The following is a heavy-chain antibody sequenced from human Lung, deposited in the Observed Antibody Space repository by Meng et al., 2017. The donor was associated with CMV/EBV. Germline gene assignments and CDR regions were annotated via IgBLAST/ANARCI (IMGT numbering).Heavy chain of an antibody. CDR1: GASIGSGYYH. CDR2: IYDSRSGTT. D-gene: IGHD6-13*01. Sequence: QVQLQESGPGLVKPSQTLSLTCTVSGASIGSGYYHWSWIRQPPGKGLEYIGHIYDSRSGTTYYNPSLKSRVTISVDTSNNQFSLKVISVTAADTAVYYCANYRVGAGGQGSWGQGTLVTVSS. V-gene: IGHV4-30-4*08. J-gene: IGHJ5*02. CDR3: ANYRVGAGGQGS.